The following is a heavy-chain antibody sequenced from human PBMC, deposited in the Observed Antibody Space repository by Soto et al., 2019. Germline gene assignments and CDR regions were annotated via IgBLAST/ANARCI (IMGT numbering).Heavy chain of an antibody. Sequence: EVQLVASGGGLVQPGRSLRLSCAASGFTFDDYAMHWVRQAPGKGLEWVSGISWNSGSIGYADSVKGRFTISRDNAKNSLYLKMNSLRAEDTAVYYCARDAVRFLEWLLSYGMDVWGQGTTVTVSS. D-gene: IGHD3-3*01. CDR2: ISWNSGSI. J-gene: IGHJ6*01. CDR1: GFTFDDYA. V-gene: IGHV3-9*01. CDR3: ARDAVRFLEWLLSYGMDV.